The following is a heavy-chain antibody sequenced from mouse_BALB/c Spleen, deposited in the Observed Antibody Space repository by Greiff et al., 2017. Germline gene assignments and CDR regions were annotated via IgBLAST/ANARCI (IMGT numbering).Heavy chain of an antibody. V-gene: IGHV1S137*01. CDR2: ISTYYGDA. CDR1: GYTFTDYA. Sequence: QVHVKQSGAELVRPGVSVKISCKGSGYTFTDYAMHWVKQSHAKSLEWIGVISTYYGDASYNQKFKGKATMTVDKSSSTAYMELARLTSEDSAIYYCARGGGYYYGSRFDYWGQGTTLTVSS. D-gene: IGHD1-1*01. J-gene: IGHJ2*01. CDR3: ARGGGYYYGSRFDY.